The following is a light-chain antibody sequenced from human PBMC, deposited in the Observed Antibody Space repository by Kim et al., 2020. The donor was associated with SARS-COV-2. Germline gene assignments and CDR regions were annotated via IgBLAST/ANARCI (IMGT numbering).Light chain of an antibody. J-gene: IGLJ1*01. V-gene: IGLV1-40*01. Sequence: QTVTVSCMGSSSNIGAGYDVHWYQHLPTTAPKRLIYSNGNRPSGVPDRFSGSKSGTSASLAITGLQAEDEADYYCQSYDSSLSGYVLGSGTKVTVL. CDR1: SSNIGAGYD. CDR3: QSYDSSLSGYV. CDR2: SNG.